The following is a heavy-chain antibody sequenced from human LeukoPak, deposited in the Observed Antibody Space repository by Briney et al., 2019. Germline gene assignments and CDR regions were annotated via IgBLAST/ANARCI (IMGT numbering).Heavy chain of an antibody. Sequence: SETLSLTCTVSGGSISSYYWSWIRQPPGKGLEWIGYIYYSGSTNYNPSLKSRVTISVDTSKNQFSLKLSSVTAADTAVYYCARVTTTTDYYMDVWGKGTTVTVSS. D-gene: IGHD4-17*01. CDR1: GGSISSYY. J-gene: IGHJ6*03. CDR3: ARVTTTTDYYMDV. CDR2: IYYSGST. V-gene: IGHV4-59*01.